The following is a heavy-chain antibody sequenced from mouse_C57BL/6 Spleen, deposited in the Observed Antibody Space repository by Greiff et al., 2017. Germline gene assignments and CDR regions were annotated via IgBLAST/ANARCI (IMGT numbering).Heavy chain of an antibody. CDR2: IYPGSGSP. CDR3: ARWYYDEGDYFDY. Sequence: VQLQQPGAELVKPGASVKMSCKASGYTFTSYWITWVKQRPGQGLEWIGDIYPGSGSPNYNEKFKSKAPLTVDPSSCTAYMQLSSLTSEDSSVYYCARWYYDEGDYFDYWGQGTTLTVSA. CDR1: GYTFTSYW. D-gene: IGHD2-4*01. J-gene: IGHJ2*01. V-gene: IGHV1-55*01.